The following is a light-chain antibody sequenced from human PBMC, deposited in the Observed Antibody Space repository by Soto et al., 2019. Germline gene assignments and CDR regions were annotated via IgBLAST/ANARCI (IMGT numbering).Light chain of an antibody. CDR2: GAS. J-gene: IGKJ3*01. CDR1: QSVSSSY. CDR3: QQSGSSPFT. Sequence: EIVLTQSPGTLSLSPGESATLSCRASQSVSSSYLAWYQQKPGQAPRLLIYGASNRATGIPDRFSGSGSGTDFTLTISRLEPEDFAVYYCQQSGSSPFTFGPGTKVEIK. V-gene: IGKV3-20*01.